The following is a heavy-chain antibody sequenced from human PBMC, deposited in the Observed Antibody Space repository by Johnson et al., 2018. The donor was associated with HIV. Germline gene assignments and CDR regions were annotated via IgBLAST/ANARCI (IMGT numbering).Heavy chain of an antibody. Sequence: VQLVESGGGLVQPGGSLRLSCAASGFTVSSNYMSWVRQAPGKGLEWVSVIYSGDSTYYAGSVKSRFTISRDNSKNTLYLKMDNLGAEDTAVYYCARVQLLEDDVFNVWGQGTMVTVSS. CDR3: ARVQLLEDDVFNV. V-gene: IGHV3-66*01. CDR2: IYSGDST. J-gene: IGHJ3*01. CDR1: GFTVSSNY. D-gene: IGHD3-10*01.